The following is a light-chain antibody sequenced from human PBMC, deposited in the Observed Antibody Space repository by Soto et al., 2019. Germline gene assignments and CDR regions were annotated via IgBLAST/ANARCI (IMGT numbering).Light chain of an antibody. CDR2: AAS. V-gene: IGKV1-39*01. CDR3: QQRYSTLGLT. J-gene: IGKJ4*01. Sequence: DIQMTQSPSSLSASVGDRVTITCRASQSISIYLNWYQQKPGKAPKLLIYAASSLQSGVPSRFSGSGSGTDFPLTISSLQPEDFATYYCQQRYSTLGLTFGGGTKVDIK. CDR1: QSISIY.